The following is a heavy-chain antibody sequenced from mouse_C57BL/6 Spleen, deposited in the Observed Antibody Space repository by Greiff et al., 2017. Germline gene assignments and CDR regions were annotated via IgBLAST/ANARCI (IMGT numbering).Heavy chain of an antibody. J-gene: IGHJ2*01. V-gene: IGHV14-2*01. CDR3: ARRGSYDGYPYFDY. Sequence: VQLQQSGAELVKPGASVKLSCTASGYNIKDYYLHWVKQRTEKGLEWIGRIDPDDGETKYAPKINGKATLTAETSSNTAYLQLSSLTSENTAVYYCARRGSYDGYPYFDYWGQGTTRTVSS. D-gene: IGHD2-3*01. CDR1: GYNIKDYY. CDR2: IDPDDGET.